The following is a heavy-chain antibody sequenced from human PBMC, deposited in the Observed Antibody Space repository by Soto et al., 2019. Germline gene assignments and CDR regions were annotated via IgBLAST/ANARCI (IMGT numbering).Heavy chain of an antibody. CDR2: IWYDGSNK. V-gene: IGHV3-33*01. D-gene: IGHD3-3*01. CDR3: AREQYYDFWSGYYSESYYYYYGMDV. J-gene: IGHJ6*02. Sequence: GGSLRLSCAASGFSFSSYGMHWVRQGPGKGLEWVAVIWYDGSNKYYADSVKGRFTISRDNSKNTLYLQMNSLRAEDTAVYYCAREQYYDFWSGYYSESYYYYYGMDVWDQGTTVTVSS. CDR1: GFSFSSYG.